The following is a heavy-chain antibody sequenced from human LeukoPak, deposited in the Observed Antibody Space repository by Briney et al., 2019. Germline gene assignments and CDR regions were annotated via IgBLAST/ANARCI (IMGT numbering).Heavy chain of an antibody. Sequence: SETLSLTCTVSGGSISSSSYYWSWIRQPPGKGLERLGSIFHSGSTYYSPSFKSRVTISADTSKNQFSLRLPSVTAADTAVYYCAGWSSGSSAYDIWGHGTMVTVYS. V-gene: IGHV4-39*01. CDR2: IFHSGST. CDR1: GGSISSSSYY. J-gene: IGHJ3*02. CDR3: AGWSSGSSAYDI. D-gene: IGHD1-14*01.